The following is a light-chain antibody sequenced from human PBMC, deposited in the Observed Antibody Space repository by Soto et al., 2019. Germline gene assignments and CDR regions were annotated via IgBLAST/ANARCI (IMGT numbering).Light chain of an antibody. Sequence: QSVLTQPPSVSGAPGQRVTISCTGSSSNIGAGYDVHWYQQLPGTAPKLLIYVNINRPSGVPDRFSGSKSGTSASLAITGLQAEDEADYYCQSYDSSLSVVFGGGTKVPS. CDR3: QSYDSSLSVV. J-gene: IGLJ2*01. V-gene: IGLV1-40*01. CDR1: SSNIGAGYD. CDR2: VNI.